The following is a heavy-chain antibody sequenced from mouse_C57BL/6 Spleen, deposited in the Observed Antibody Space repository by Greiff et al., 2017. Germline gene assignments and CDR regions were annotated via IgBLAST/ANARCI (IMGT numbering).Heavy chain of an antibody. CDR3: ARRREYYFDY. V-gene: IGHV14-2*01. CDR2: IDPEDGET. Sequence: VQLQQSGAELVKPGASVKLSCTASGFNIKDYYMHWVKQRTEQGLEWIGRIDPEDGETKYAPKFQGKATITADTSSNTAYLQLSSLTSEDTAVYYCARRREYYFDYWGQGTTLTVSS. CDR1: GFNIKDYY. J-gene: IGHJ2*01.